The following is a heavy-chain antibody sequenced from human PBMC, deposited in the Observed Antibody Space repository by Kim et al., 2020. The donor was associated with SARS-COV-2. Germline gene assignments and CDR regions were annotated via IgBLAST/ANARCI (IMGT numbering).Heavy chain of an antibody. CDR2: FDPEDGET. V-gene: IGHV1-24*01. CDR1: GYTLTELS. Sequence: ASVKVSCKVSGYTLTELSMHWVRQAPGKGLEWMGGFDPEDGETIYAQKFQGRVTMTEDTSTDTAYMELSRLRSEDTAVYYCATPPGGDGYNDWYFDLWGRGTLVTVSS. CDR3: ATPPGGDGYNDWYFDL. J-gene: IGHJ2*01. D-gene: IGHD3-16*01.